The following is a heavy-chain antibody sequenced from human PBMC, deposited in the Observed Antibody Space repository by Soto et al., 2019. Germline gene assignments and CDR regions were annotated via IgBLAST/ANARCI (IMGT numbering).Heavy chain of an antibody. V-gene: IGHV4-39*01. CDR2: VFYTGFT. J-gene: IGHJ4*02. CDR1: GGSISCSYYH. CDR3: ASSQKGYNWNYFDH. D-gene: IGHD1-20*01. Sequence: SETLSLTCAVSGGSISCSYYHWGWLRHSPGRGPEWIGSVFYTGFTSYNPSLESRVSVSVDTSKNQFSLKVSAVTAADTAVYYCASSQKGYNWNYFDHWGQGALVTVSS.